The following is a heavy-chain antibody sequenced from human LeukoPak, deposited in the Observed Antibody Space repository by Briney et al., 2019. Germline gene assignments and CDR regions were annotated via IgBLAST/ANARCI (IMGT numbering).Heavy chain of an antibody. CDR1: GGTFSSYA. V-gene: IGHV1-69*13. CDR2: IIPIFGTA. CDR3: ARSASSGYSAGFDY. D-gene: IGHD3-22*01. J-gene: IGHJ4*02. Sequence: ASVKVSCKASGGTFSSYAISWVRQAPGQGLEWMGGIIPIFGTANYTQKFQGRVTFTADESTSTAYMELSSLRSEDTAVYYCARSASSGYSAGFDYWGQGTLVTVSS.